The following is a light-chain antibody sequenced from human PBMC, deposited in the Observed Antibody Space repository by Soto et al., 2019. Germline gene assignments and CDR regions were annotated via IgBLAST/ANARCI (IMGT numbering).Light chain of an antibody. J-gene: IGKJ4*01. Sequence: DIQMTQSPSTLSASVGDRVTITCRASQSISSWLAWYQQKPGKAPKLLIYAASTLQSGVPSRFSGSGSGTDFTLTISCLQSEDFATYYCQQYYSYPLFGGGTKVDI. CDR3: QQYYSYPL. CDR2: AAS. V-gene: IGKV1-5*01. CDR1: QSISSW.